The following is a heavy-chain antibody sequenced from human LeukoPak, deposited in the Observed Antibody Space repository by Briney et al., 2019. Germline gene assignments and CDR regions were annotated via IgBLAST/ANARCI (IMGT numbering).Heavy chain of an antibody. Sequence: SGTLSLTCAVSGYSISSGYYWGWIRQPPGKGLEWIGSIYHSGSTYYNPSLKSRVTISVDTSKNQFSLKLSSVTAADTAVYYCARARIAAAGTDYWGQGTLVTVSS. D-gene: IGHD6-13*01. CDR3: ARARIAAAGTDY. V-gene: IGHV4-38-2*01. CDR2: IYHSGST. J-gene: IGHJ4*02. CDR1: GYSISSGYY.